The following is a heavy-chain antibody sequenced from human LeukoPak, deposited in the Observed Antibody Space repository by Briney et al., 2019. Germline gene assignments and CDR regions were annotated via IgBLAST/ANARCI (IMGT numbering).Heavy chain of an antibody. Sequence: RASVKVSCKASGYTFTSYAMNWVRQAPGQGLEWMGWINTNTGNPTYAQGFTGRFVFSLDTSVSTAYLQISSLKAEDTAVYYCARDRYDILTGPPPIDYWGQGTLVTVSS. CDR2: INTNTGNP. J-gene: IGHJ4*02. CDR3: ARDRYDILTGPPPIDY. V-gene: IGHV7-4-1*02. D-gene: IGHD3-9*01. CDR1: GYTFTSYA.